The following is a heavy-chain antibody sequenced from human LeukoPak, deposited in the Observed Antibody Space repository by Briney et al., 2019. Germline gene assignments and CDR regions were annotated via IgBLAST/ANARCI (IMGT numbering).Heavy chain of an antibody. J-gene: IGHJ4*02. Sequence: SETLSLTCTVSGGSISSYYWSWIRQPPGKGLEWIGYIYCSGSTNYNPSLKSRVTISVDTSKNQFSLKLSSVTAADTAVYYCASGGGRYYDSSGYIGYWGQGTLVTVSS. V-gene: IGHV4-59*01. CDR1: GGSISSYY. CDR3: ASGGGRYYDSSGYIGY. D-gene: IGHD3-22*01. CDR2: IYCSGST.